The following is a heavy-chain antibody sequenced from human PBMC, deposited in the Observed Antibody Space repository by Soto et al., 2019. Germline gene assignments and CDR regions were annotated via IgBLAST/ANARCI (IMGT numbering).Heavy chain of an antibody. V-gene: IGHV4-39*01. CDR1: GGSISSSSYY. CDR3: ARHVYYRKRQSYYYYMDV. CDR2: IYYSGST. D-gene: IGHD1-26*01. Sequence: QLQLQESGPGLVKPSETLSLTCTVSGGSISSSSYYWGWIRQPPGKGLEWIGSIYYSGSTYYNPSLKSRVTISVDTSKNQFSLKLSSVTAADTAVYYCARHVYYRKRQSYYYYMDVWGKGTTVTVSS. J-gene: IGHJ6*03.